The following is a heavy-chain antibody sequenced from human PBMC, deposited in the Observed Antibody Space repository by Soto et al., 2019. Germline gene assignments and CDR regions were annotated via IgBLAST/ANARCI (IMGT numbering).Heavy chain of an antibody. V-gene: IGHV4-34*01. CDR3: ARGMAAARPVDY. Sequence: SETLSLTCAVYGGSFSGYYWSWIRQPPGKGLEWIGEINHSGSTNYNPSLKSRVTISVDTSKNQFSLKLSSVTAAGTAVYYCARGMAAARPVDYWGQGTLVTVSS. D-gene: IGHD6-6*01. CDR1: GGSFSGYY. J-gene: IGHJ4*02. CDR2: INHSGST.